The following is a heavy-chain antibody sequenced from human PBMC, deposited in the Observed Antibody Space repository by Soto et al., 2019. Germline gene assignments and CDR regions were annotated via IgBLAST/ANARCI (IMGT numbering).Heavy chain of an antibody. Sequence: GGSLRLSCAASGFTFSSYAMHWVRQAPGKGLEWVAVISYDGSNKYYADSVKGRFTISRDNSKNTLYLQMNSLRAEDTAVYYCAREYSSSTGPHKDDYYYYGMDVWGQGTTVTVSS. D-gene: IGHD6-6*01. V-gene: IGHV3-30-3*01. CDR2: ISYDGSNK. CDR3: AREYSSSTGPHKDDYYYYGMDV. CDR1: GFTFSSYA. J-gene: IGHJ6*02.